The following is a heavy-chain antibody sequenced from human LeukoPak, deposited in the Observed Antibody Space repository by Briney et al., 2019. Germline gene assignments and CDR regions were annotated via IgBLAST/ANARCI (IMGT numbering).Heavy chain of an antibody. V-gene: IGHV3-23*01. CDR2: IGGSGVNT. J-gene: IGHJ5*02. CDR1: GLIFSNYA. D-gene: IGHD1-26*01. CDR3: AKGMSGSSPYNWFDP. Sequence: GGSLRLSCAASGLIFSNYAMSWVRQAPGKGPEWVSVIGGSGVNTYYADSVKGRFTISRDNSKNTLFLQMNSLRAEDTAVYYCAKGMSGSSPYNWFDPWGQGTLVTVSS.